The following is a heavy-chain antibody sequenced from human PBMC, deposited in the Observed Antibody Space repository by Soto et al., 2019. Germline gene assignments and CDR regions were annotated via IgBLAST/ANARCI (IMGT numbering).Heavy chain of an antibody. CDR3: ARETLYGDPFDY. D-gene: IGHD4-17*01. Sequence: SGPTLVNPTQTLTLTCTFSGFSPSTSGMRVSWIRQPPGKALEWLARIDWDDDKFYSTSLKTRLTISKDTSKNQVVLTMTNMDPVDTATYYCARETLYGDPFDYWGQGTLVTVSS. CDR1: GFSPSTSGMR. CDR2: IDWDDDK. V-gene: IGHV2-70*04. J-gene: IGHJ4*02.